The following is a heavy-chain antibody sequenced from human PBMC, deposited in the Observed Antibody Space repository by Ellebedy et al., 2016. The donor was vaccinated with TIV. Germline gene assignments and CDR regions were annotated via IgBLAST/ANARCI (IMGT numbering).Heavy chain of an antibody. Sequence: SETLSLTCIVSGYSIRNGYYWSWIRQPPGKGLEWIGYIYYSGSTNYNPSLKSRVTISVDTSKNQFSLKLSSVTAADTAVYYCARVATGDSSGYYYAKDAFDIWGQGTMVTVSS. CDR1: GYSIRNGYY. CDR2: IYYSGST. D-gene: IGHD3-22*01. V-gene: IGHV4-59*01. CDR3: ARVATGDSSGYYYAKDAFDI. J-gene: IGHJ3*02.